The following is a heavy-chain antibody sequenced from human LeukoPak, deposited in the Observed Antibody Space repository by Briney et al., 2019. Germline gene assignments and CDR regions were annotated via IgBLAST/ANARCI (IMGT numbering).Heavy chain of an antibody. CDR1: GYTFTSYA. J-gene: IGHJ4*02. Sequence: GASVKVSCKASGYTFTSYAMNWVRQAPGQGLEWMGWINTNTGNPTYAQGFTGRFVFSLDTSVSTAYLQISGLKAEDTAVYYCARVSGDGYNELYYFDYWGQGTLVTVSS. CDR2: INTNTGNP. CDR3: ARVSGDGYNELYYFDY. V-gene: IGHV7-4-1*02. D-gene: IGHD5-24*01.